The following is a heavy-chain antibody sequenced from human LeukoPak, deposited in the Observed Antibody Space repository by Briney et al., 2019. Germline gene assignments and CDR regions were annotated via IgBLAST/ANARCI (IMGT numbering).Heavy chain of an antibody. V-gene: IGHV4-34*01. Sequence: SETLSLTCAVYGGSFSGYYWSWIRQPPGKGLEWIGEINHSGSTNYNPSHKSRVTISVDTSKNQFSLKLSSVTAADTAVYYCARDGGYGDYGFDYWGQGTLVTVSS. CDR2: INHSGST. CDR1: GGSFSGYY. J-gene: IGHJ4*02. D-gene: IGHD4-17*01. CDR3: ARDGGYGDYGFDY.